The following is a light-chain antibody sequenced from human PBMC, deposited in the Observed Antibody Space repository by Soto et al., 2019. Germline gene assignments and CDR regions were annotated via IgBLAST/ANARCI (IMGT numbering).Light chain of an antibody. CDR1: SSDVGGYNY. V-gene: IGLV2-14*01. CDR3: SSYTSRSTLI. Sequence: QSVLTQPVSVSGSPGQFITISCTGTSSDVGGYNYVSWYQQHPGKVPKLLIYDVSNRPSGVSDRFSGSKSGNTASLAISGLQAEDEADYYCSSYTSRSTLIFGGGTKLTVL. J-gene: IGLJ2*01. CDR2: DVS.